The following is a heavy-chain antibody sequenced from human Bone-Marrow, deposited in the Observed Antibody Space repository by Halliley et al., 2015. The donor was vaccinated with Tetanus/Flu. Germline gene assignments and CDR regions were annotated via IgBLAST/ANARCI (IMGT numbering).Heavy chain of an antibody. Sequence: TLSLTCTVSGGSVRSSDYYWGWIRQPPGKGLEWIGSIHYSGSTYNNPSLKSRVTISGDTSKNQLTLRLSSVTAADTAVYYCARENYNYYGLDVWGQGTTVTVSS. CDR3: ARENYNYYGLDV. CDR1: GGSVRSSDYY. V-gene: IGHV4-39*02. J-gene: IGHJ6*02. CDR2: IHYSGST.